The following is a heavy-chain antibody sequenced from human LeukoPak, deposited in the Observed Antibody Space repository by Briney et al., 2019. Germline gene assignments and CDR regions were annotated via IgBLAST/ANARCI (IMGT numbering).Heavy chain of an antibody. D-gene: IGHD7-27*01. CDR2: IWYDGSNK. CDR3: AREWGTGEGAFDI. J-gene: IGHJ3*02. Sequence: GGSLRLSCAAYGFTFSSYGMHWVRQAPGKGLEWVAVIWYDGSNKYYADSVKGRFTISRDNSKNTLYLQMNSLRAEDTAVYYCAREWGTGEGAFDIWGQGTMVTVSS. V-gene: IGHV3-33*01. CDR1: GFTFSSYG.